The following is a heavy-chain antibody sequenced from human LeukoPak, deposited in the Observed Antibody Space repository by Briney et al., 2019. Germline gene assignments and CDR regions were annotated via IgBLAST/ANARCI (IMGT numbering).Heavy chain of an antibody. D-gene: IGHD3-10*01. J-gene: IGHJ3*02. Sequence: PSETLSLTCSVSGVSISSGSNYWGWIRQPPGKTLEWIGSIYSRGNTYYNPSLKSRVIILIDTAKNHFSLNLSSVTAADTAVYYCARSDGYGLVGIWGQGTMVTVSS. CDR3: ARSDGYGLVGI. CDR2: IYSRGNT. CDR1: GVSISSGSNY. V-gene: IGHV4-39*07.